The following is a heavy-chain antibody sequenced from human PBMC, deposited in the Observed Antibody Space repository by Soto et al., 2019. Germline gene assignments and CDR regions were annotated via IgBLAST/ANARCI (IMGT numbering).Heavy chain of an antibody. CDR3: ARSVEGHFDY. CDR1: GFTYSTYT. CDR2: ISYDGNNK. J-gene: IGHJ4*02. V-gene: IGHV3-30-3*01. Sequence: GGSLRLSCAASGFTYSTYTMHWVRQAPGKGLEWVAVISYDGNNKFYADSVKGRFTISRDNAKNLVYLQMTSLRDEDTAVYYCARSVEGHFDYWGQGALVTVSS. D-gene: IGHD6-19*01.